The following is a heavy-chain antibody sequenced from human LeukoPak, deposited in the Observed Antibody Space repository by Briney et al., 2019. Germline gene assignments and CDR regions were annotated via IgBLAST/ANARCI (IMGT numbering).Heavy chain of an antibody. CDR2: IIPIFGTA. D-gene: IGHD3-22*01. J-gene: IGHJ4*02. Sequence: ASVKVSCKASGGTFSSYAISWVRQAPGQGLEWMGGIIPIFGTANYAQKFQGRVTITADESMSTAYMELSSLRSEDTAVYYCARDRGYYDSSGYYYSGWGQGTLVTVSS. CDR3: ARDRGYYDSSGYYYSG. V-gene: IGHV1-69*13. CDR1: GGTFSSYA.